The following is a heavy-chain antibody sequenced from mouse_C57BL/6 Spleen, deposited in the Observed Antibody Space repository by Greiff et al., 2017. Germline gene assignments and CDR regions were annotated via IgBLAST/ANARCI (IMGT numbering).Heavy chain of an antibody. CDR1: GYTFTSYW. D-gene: IGHD2-1*01. Sequence: QVQLQQPGAELVMPGASVKLSCKASGYTFTSYWMHWVKQRPGQGLEWIGEIDPSDSYTNYNQKFKGKSTLTGDKSSSTAYMELSSLTSEDSAVYYCARKYGGNSWYFDVWGTGTTVTVSS. CDR2: IDPSDSYT. CDR3: ARKYGGNSWYFDV. V-gene: IGHV1-69*01. J-gene: IGHJ1*03.